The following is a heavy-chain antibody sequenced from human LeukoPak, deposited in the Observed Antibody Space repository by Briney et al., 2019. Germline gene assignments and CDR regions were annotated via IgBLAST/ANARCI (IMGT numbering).Heavy chain of an antibody. Sequence: SVKVSCKASGYTFTGYYMHWVRQAPGQGLEWMGRIIPILGIANYAQKFQGRVTITADKSTSTAYMELSSLRSEDTAVYYCARDYDSSGYYYGWFDPWGQGTLVTVSS. V-gene: IGHV1-69*04. CDR3: ARDYDSSGYYYGWFDP. D-gene: IGHD3-22*01. J-gene: IGHJ5*02. CDR2: IIPILGIA. CDR1: GYTFTGYY.